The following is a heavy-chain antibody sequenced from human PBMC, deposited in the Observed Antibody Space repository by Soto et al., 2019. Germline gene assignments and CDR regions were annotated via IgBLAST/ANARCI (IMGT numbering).Heavy chain of an antibody. CDR2: IYPGDSDT. V-gene: IGHV5-51*01. J-gene: IGHJ3*02. CDR1: GYSFTSYW. CDR3: ARRSSIAARDAFDI. Sequence: DSLTISCKGSGYSFTSYWIGLVRQMPGKGLEWMGIIYPGDSDTRYSPSFQGQVTISADKSISTAYLQWSSLKASDTAMYYCARRSSIAARDAFDIWGQGTMVTVSS. D-gene: IGHD6-6*01.